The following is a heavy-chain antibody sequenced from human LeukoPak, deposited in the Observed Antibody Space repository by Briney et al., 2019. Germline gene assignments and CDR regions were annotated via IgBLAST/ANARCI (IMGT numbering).Heavy chain of an antibody. CDR2: ISAYNGNT. D-gene: IGHD6-19*01. CDR1: GYTFTSYG. J-gene: IGHJ4*02. Sequence: ASVKVSCKASGYTFTSYGISWVRQAPGQGLEWMGWISAYNGNTNYAQKLQGRVTMTTDTSTSTAYMELRSLRSDDTAVYYCARIILGYSSGHFDYWGQGTLVTVSS. CDR3: ARIILGYSSGHFDY. V-gene: IGHV1-18*01.